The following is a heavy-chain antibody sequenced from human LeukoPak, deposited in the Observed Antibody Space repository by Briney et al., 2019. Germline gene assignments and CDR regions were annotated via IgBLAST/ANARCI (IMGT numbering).Heavy chain of an antibody. CDR2: INHSGST. CDR3: ARHQRGPLLRYFQPAFDY. J-gene: IGHJ4*02. D-gene: IGHD3-9*01. V-gene: IGHV4-34*01. Sequence: SETLSLTCAVYGGSFSGYYWSWIRQPPGKGLEWIGEINHSGSTNYNPSLKSRVTISVDTSKNQFSLKLSSVTAADTAVYYCARHQRGPLLRYFQPAFDYWGQGTLVTVSS. CDR1: GGSFSGYY.